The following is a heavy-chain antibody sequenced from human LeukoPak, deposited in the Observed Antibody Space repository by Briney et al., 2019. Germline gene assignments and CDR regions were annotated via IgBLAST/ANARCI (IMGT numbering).Heavy chain of an antibody. D-gene: IGHD3-22*01. Sequence: LETLSLTCAVYGGSFSGYYWSWIRQPPGKGLEWIGEINHSGSTNYNPSLKSQVTISVDTSKKQFSLKLSSVTAADTAVYYCVTYYFDSSGPKKNYWGQGTLVTVSS. J-gene: IGHJ4*02. CDR2: INHSGST. CDR3: VTYYFDSSGPKKNY. V-gene: IGHV4-34*01. CDR1: GGSFSGYY.